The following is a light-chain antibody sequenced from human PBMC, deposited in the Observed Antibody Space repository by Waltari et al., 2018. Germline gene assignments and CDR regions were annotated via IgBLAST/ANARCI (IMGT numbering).Light chain of an antibody. CDR2: DVT. J-gene: IGLJ3*02. CDR3: CSYAGPYLLWV. V-gene: IGLV2-11*01. Sequence: QSALTHPPSVSGSPGPPATISCTGTSSAIVVYNFFPWYQQHPGKAPKLILFDVTQRPSGVPGHFSGSKSGNTASLTISGLQAADEADYYCCSYAGPYLLWVFGGGTKLTVL. CDR1: SSAIVVYNF.